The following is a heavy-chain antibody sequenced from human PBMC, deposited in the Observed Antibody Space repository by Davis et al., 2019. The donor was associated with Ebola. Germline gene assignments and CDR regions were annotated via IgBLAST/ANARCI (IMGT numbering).Heavy chain of an antibody. Sequence: PSETLSLTCAVYGASFSGYYWGWIRQPPGKGLEWIGEINHSGSTNYNPSLKSRVTISVDTSKNQFSLKLSSVTAADTAVYYCARGFPFTIFGVVIPKPFDYWGQGTLVTVSS. CDR3: ARGFPFTIFGVVIPKPFDY. CDR1: GASFSGYY. CDR2: INHSGST. V-gene: IGHV4-34*01. J-gene: IGHJ4*02. D-gene: IGHD3-3*01.